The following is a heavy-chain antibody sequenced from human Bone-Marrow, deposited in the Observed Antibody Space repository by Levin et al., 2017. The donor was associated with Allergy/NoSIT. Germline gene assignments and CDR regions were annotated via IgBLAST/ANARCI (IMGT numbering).Heavy chain of an antibody. V-gene: IGHV1-2*02. CDR2: MSPNTGDT. CDR1: GYTFTVHY. D-gene: IGHD4-17*01. Sequence: ASVKVSCKASGYTFTVHYIHWVRQAPGQGLEWMGWMSPNTGDTNYAQKFQGRVTMTRDTSISTAYMELSRLTSDDTAVFYCARDRSYGDGFDIWGQGTMVNGSS. CDR3: ARDRSYGDGFDI. J-gene: IGHJ3*02.